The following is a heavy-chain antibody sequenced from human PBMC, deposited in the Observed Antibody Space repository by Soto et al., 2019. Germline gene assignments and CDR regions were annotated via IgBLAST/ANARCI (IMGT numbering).Heavy chain of an antibody. CDR3: ARSLSTIGARPDY. J-gene: IGHJ4*02. Sequence: ASVKVSCKASGYTFTGYYIHWVRQAPGQGLEWMGWINPNSGDAKYAQKFQGRVTMTRDPSTAYMQLSTLSSDDTAVYYCARSLSTIGARPDYWGQGTLVTVSS. V-gene: IGHV1-2*02. CDR1: GYTFTGYY. D-gene: IGHD6-6*01. CDR2: INPNSGDA.